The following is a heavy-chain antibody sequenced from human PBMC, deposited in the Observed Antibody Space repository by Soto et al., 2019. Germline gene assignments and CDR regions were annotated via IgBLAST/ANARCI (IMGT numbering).Heavy chain of an antibody. CDR2: IYYSAST. V-gene: IGHV4-31*03. CDR3: ARGHITMVRGVIRD. CDR1: GGSISSGGYY. Sequence: SETLSLTCTVSGGSISSGGYYWSWIRQHPGKGLEGMGYIYYSASTYYNPSLKCRVTISVDTSKNQFSLKLSSVTAADTAVYYCARGHITMVRGVIRDWGQGTLVTVSS. D-gene: IGHD3-10*01. J-gene: IGHJ4*02.